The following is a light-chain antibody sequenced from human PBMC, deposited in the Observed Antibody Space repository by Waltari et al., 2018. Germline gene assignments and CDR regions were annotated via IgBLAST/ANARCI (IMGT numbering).Light chain of an antibody. J-gene: IGLJ2*01. CDR3: SSYTSSSTVL. Sequence: QSALTQPASVSGSPGQPITISCTGTSSDIGGYKYVSWYQQHPGKAPKVIIYDGSNRPSGVSNRFSGSKSGNTASLTISGLQAEGEADYYCSSYTSSSTVLFGGGTKLTVL. V-gene: IGLV2-14*03. CDR1: SSDIGGYKY. CDR2: DGS.